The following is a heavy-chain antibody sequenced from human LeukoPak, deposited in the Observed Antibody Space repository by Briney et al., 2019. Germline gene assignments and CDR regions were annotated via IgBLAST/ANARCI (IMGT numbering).Heavy chain of an antibody. V-gene: IGHV3-30-3*01. CDR2: ISYDGSNK. D-gene: IGHD3-3*01. Sequence: PGGSLRLSCAASGFTFSSYAMHWVRQAPGKGLAWVAVISYDGSNKYYADSVKGRFTISRDNSKNTLYLQMNSLRAEDTAVYYCARDRKNYDCWSGYYTRDWFDPWGQGTLVTVSS. CDR1: GFTFSSYA. J-gene: IGHJ5*02. CDR3: ARDRKNYDCWSGYYTRDWFDP.